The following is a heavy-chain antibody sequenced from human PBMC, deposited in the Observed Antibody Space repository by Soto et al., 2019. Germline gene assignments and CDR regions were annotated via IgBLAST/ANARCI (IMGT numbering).Heavy chain of an antibody. CDR1: GYSISSGYY. CDR2: IHHSGST. Sequence: SETLSLTCAVSGYSISSGYYWGWIRQPPGKGLEWIGSIHHSGSTYYNPSLKSRVTISVDTSKNQFSLKLSSVTAADTAVYYCARVGYYDFWSGYSPYGMDVWGQGTTVTVSS. V-gene: IGHV4-38-2*01. J-gene: IGHJ6*02. D-gene: IGHD3-3*01. CDR3: ARVGYYDFWSGYSPYGMDV.